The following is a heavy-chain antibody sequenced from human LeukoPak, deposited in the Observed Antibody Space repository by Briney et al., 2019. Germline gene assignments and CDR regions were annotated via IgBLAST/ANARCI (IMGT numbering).Heavy chain of an antibody. V-gene: IGHV4-34*01. Sequence: PSETLSLTCAVYGGSFSGYYWSRLRQPPGKGLEWIGEINHSGSTNYNPSLKSRVTISVDTSKNQFSLKLSSVTAADTAVYYCARGMGIAAAGTADFDYWGQGTLVTVSS. D-gene: IGHD6-13*01. CDR3: ARGMGIAAAGTADFDY. CDR2: INHSGST. CDR1: GGSFSGYY. J-gene: IGHJ4*02.